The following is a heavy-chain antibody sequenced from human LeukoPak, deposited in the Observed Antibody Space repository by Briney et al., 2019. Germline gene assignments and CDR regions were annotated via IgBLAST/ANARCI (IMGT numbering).Heavy chain of an antibody. CDR2: IWYDGSNK. D-gene: IGHD6-19*01. CDR1: GFTFSSYG. V-gene: IGHV3-33*06. J-gene: IGHJ4*02. Sequence: PGGSLRLSCAASGFTFSSYGMHWVRQAPGKGLEWVAVIWYDGSNKYYADSVKGRFTISRDNSKNTLYLQMNSLRAEDTAVYCCAKDFWNSVAVAGTQFDYWGQGTLVTVSS. CDR3: AKDFWNSVAVAGTQFDY.